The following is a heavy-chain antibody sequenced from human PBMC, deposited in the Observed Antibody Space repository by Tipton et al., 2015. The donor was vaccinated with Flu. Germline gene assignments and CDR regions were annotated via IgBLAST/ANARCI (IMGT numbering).Heavy chain of an antibody. D-gene: IGHD3-3*02. CDR1: GLTFTNYV. Sequence: SLRLSCAASGLTFTNYVMGWVRQAPGKGLDWVSCISGSGSATFYADSVKGRFTISRDNSKNTLFLQMNSLRAEDTATYYCARVAHFYSNAFDVWGQGTMVTVSS. J-gene: IGHJ3*01. V-gene: IGHV3-23*01. CDR3: ARVAHFYSNAFDV. CDR2: ISGSGSAT.